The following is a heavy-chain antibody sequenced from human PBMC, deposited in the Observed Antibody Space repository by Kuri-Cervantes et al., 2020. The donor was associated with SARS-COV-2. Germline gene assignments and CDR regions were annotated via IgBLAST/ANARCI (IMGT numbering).Heavy chain of an antibody. V-gene: IGHV1-69*13. CDR1: RGTFNTHI. J-gene: IGHJ5*02. D-gene: IGHD2-21*01. Sequence: SVKVTCKASRGTFNTHIINWLRQAPGQGLGWMGGIRLVFGGPYYAQKFQGRVTIAADESTSTVHMELGRLNSEDTAIYYCARETGDRKMGIDPWGQGTPVTVSS. CDR3: ARETGDRKMGIDP. CDR2: IRLVFGGP.